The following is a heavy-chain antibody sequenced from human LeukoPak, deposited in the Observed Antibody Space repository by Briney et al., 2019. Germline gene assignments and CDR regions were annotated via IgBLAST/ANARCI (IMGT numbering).Heavy chain of an antibody. CDR3: ARSGKGYFDWSFDY. J-gene: IGHJ4*02. CDR1: GYTFTSYA. Sequence: ASVKVSCKASGYTFTSYAMHWVRQAPGQRLEWMGWSNAGNGNTKYSQEFQGRVTITRDTSASTAYMELSSLRSEDMAVYNCARSGKGYFDWSFDYWGQGTLVTVSS. CDR2: SNAGNGNT. D-gene: IGHD3-9*01. V-gene: IGHV1-3*02.